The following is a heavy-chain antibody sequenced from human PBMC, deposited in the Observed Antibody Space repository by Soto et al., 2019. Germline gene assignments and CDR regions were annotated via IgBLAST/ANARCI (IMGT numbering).Heavy chain of an antibody. V-gene: IGHV3-64D*06. CDR1: GFTFSSYA. CDR3: VKDTYDSSGYYSHFDY. J-gene: IGHJ4*02. D-gene: IGHD3-22*01. CDR2: ISSNGGST. Sequence: GGSLRLSCSASGFTFSSYAMHWVRQAPGKGLEYVSAISSNGGSTYYADSVKGRFTISRDNSKNTLYLQMSSLRAEDTAVYYCVKDTYDSSGYYSHFDYWGQGTLVTVSS.